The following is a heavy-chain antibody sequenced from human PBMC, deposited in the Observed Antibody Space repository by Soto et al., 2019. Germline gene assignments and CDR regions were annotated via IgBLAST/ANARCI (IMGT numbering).Heavy chain of an antibody. D-gene: IGHD2-2*02. V-gene: IGHV1-3*01. CDR1: GYTFTSYA. CDR3: ARGQCSSTSSYRFDY. Sequence: ASVKVSCKASGYTFTSYAMHWVRQAPGQRLEWMGWINAGNGNTKYSQKFQGRVTITRDTSASTAYMELSSLRSEDTAVYYCARGQCSSTSSYRFDYWGQGTLVTVSS. CDR2: INAGNGNT. J-gene: IGHJ4*02.